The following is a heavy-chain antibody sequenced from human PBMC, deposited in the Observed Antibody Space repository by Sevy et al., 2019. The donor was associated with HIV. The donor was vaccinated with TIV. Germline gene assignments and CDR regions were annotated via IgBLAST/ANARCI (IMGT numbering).Heavy chain of an antibody. CDR1: GFTFSNYV. Sequence: GGSLRLSCTASGFTFSNYVMAWVRQAAGTGLQWISSVTRSNTYYIDSGRGRFTISRDNSKNTRYLQMNSLSADDTAIYYCARELNLGQIVTIEYWGRGSLVTVSS. J-gene: IGHJ4*02. CDR3: ARELNLGQIVTIEY. V-gene: IGHV3-23*01. CDR2: VTRSNT. D-gene: IGHD3-16*02.